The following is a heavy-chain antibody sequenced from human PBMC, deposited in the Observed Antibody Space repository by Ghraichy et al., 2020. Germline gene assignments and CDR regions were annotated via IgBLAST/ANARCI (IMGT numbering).Heavy chain of an antibody. Sequence: SETLSLTCAVSGGSLSGFYWSWIRQPPGKGLEWIGEIDHRGSTTYNASLKSRVTISVETSKSQFSLKVTSVTAADSGVYYCARFYAFGTGFDPWGQGTLVTVSS. CDR1: GGSLSGFY. D-gene: IGHD3/OR15-3a*01. V-gene: IGHV4-34*01. J-gene: IGHJ5*02. CDR2: IDHRGST. CDR3: ARFYAFGTGFDP.